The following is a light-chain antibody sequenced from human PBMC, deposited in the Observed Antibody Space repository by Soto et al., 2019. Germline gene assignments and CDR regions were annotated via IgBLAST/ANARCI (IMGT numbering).Light chain of an antibody. Sequence: DIQMTQSPSTLSASVGDIVTITCRSSQTIISLLAWYQQKPGKAPKLLIYEASSLQSGVPSRFSGSGSGTEFTLTISSLQPDDFATYYCQHYNVYPWTFGQGTKVDIK. CDR1: QTIISL. J-gene: IGKJ1*01. V-gene: IGKV1-5*03. CDR2: EAS. CDR3: QHYNVYPWT.